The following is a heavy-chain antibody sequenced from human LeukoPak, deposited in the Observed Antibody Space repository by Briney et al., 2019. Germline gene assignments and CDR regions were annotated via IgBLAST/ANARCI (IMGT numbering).Heavy chain of an antibody. V-gene: IGHV3-30*18. CDR1: GFTFSSYW. D-gene: IGHD3-10*01. J-gene: IGHJ6*03. CDR3: AKAGSGTYYYYYYMDV. CDR2: ISYDGSNK. Sequence: GGSLRLSCATSGFTFSSYWMSWVRQAPGKGLEWVAVISYDGSNKYYADSVKGRFTISRDNSKNTLYLQMNSLRAEDTAVYYCAKAGSGTYYYYYYMDVWGKGTTVTVSS.